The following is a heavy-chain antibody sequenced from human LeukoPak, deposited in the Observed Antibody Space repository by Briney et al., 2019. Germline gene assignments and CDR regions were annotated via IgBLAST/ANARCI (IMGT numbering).Heavy chain of an antibody. CDR3: AKAEVLGYCSSTSCPSYYYYMDV. V-gene: IGHV3-33*06. Sequence: GRSLRLSCAASGFTFSSYGMFWVRQAPGKGLEWVGVIRYDGSQKHYADSVKGRFTISRDNSKDNLYLQMNSLRAEDTAVYYCAKAEVLGYCSSTSCPSYYYYMDVWGKGTTVTVSS. CDR1: GFTFSSYG. D-gene: IGHD2-2*01. J-gene: IGHJ6*03. CDR2: IRYDGSQK.